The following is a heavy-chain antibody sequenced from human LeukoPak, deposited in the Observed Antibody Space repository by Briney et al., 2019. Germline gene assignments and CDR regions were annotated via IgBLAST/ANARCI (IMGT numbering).Heavy chain of an antibody. V-gene: IGHV1-69*05. J-gene: IGHJ4*02. D-gene: IGHD5-24*01. Sequence: ASVKVSCKASGGTFSSYAISWVRRAPGQGLEWMGGIIPIFGTANYAQKFQGRVTITTDESTSTAYMELSSLRSEDTAVYYCAIRGPYRGDGYPEPFDYWGQGTLVTVSS. CDR3: AIRGPYRGDGYPEPFDY. CDR2: IIPIFGTA. CDR1: GGTFSSYA.